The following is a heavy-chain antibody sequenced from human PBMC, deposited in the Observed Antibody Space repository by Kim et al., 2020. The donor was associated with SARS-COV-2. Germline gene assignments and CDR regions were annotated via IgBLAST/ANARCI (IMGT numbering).Heavy chain of an antibody. D-gene: IGHD2-21*02. V-gene: IGHV4-59*09. J-gene: IGHJ3*02. CDR3: ARGGATAGIFDI. CDR2: T. Sequence: TKYNPSLGRRVTMSVDTSKNQFSLRVSSVTTADTAMYFCARGGATAGIFDIWGQGTMVTVSS.